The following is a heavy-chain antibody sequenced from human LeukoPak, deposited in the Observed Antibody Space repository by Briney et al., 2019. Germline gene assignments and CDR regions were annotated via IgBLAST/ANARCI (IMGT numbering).Heavy chain of an antibody. D-gene: IGHD3-3*01. CDR1: GFTFSSCA. J-gene: IGHJ4*02. CDR2: ISSNGGST. Sequence: GGSLRLSCAASGFTFSSCAMHWVRQAPGKGLEYVSAISSNGGSTYYAGSVKGRFTISRENAKNSLYLQMNSLRAGDTAVYYCARAVGYYDFWSGHAMEYYFDYWGQGTLVTVSS. V-gene: IGHV3-64*02. CDR3: ARAVGYYDFWSGHAMEYYFDY.